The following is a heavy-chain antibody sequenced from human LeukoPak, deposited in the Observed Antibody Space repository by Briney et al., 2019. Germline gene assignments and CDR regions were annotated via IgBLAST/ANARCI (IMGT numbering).Heavy chain of an antibody. CDR2: IIPIFGTA. Sequence: GASVKVSCKASGGTFSSYAISWVRQAPGQGLEWRGGIIPIFGTANYAQKFQGRVTITADESTSTAYMELSSLRSEDTAVYYCARHVGNSGSGSYLTYFDYWGQGTLVTVSS. J-gene: IGHJ4*02. CDR1: GGTFSSYA. CDR3: ARHVGNSGSGSYLTYFDY. D-gene: IGHD3-10*01. V-gene: IGHV1-69*13.